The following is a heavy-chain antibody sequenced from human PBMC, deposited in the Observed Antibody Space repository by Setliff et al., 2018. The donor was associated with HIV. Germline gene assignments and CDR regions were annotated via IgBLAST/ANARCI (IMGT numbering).Heavy chain of an antibody. Sequence: ASGFTFSSYAMSWVRQAPGKGLEWVSAISPSGGSTYYADSVRGRFTISRDNSKNTVYLQMDSLPAEDTAVYHCASARIPTGGTSTSFDYWGQGTLVTVSS. J-gene: IGHJ4*02. D-gene: IGHD1-1*01. V-gene: IGHV3-23*01. CDR3: ASARIPTGGTSTSFDY. CDR1: GFTFSSYA. CDR2: ISPSGGST.